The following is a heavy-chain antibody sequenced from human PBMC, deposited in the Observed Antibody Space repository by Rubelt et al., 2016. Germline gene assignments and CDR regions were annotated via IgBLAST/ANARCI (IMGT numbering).Heavy chain of an antibody. CDR3: ARAGDSSGYYNALDI. CDR1: GGSFSGYY. D-gene: IGHD3-22*01. J-gene: IGHJ3*02. CDR2: INHSGST. V-gene: IGHV4-34*01. Sequence: LSETLSLTCAVYGGSFSGYYWSWIRQPPGKGLEWIGEINHSGSTNYNPSLKSRVTISVDTSKNQFYLKLSSVTAADTAVYYCARAGDSSGYYNALDIWGQGTMVTVSS.